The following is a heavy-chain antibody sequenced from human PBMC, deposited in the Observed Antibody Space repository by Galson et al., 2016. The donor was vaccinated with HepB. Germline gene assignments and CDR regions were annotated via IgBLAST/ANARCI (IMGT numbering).Heavy chain of an antibody. V-gene: IGHV2-5*02. J-gene: IGHJ4*02. CDR2: IYWDDDE. CDR1: GFSLTSSGVG. D-gene: IGHD3-9*01. CDR3: AHVPTSHSDILTGYYGVFDY. Sequence: PALVKPTQTLTLTCTFSGFSLTSSGVGVAWIRQPPGKALEWLALIYWDDDERHSPSLKSRLTITQDTSKNQVVFTMTNMDPVDTGTYYCAHVPTSHSDILTGYYGVFDYWGQGALFTVSS.